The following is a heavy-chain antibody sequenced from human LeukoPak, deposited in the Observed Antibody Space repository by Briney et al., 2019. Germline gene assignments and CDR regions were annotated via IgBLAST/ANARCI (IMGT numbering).Heavy chain of an antibody. D-gene: IGHD5-12*01. CDR1: GFTFSSYG. Sequence: GGSLRLSCAASGFTFSSYGMHWVRQAPGKGLEWVAFIRYDGNNKYYADSVKGRFTLSRDNSKNTLYLQMNSLRAEDTALYYCAKDLSDGGYNFDFWGQGTLVTVSS. CDR2: IRYDGNNK. J-gene: IGHJ4*02. CDR3: AKDLSDGGYNFDF. V-gene: IGHV3-30*02.